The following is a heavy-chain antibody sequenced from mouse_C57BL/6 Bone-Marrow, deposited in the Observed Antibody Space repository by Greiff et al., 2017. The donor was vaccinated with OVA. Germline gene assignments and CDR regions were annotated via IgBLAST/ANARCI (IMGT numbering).Heavy chain of an antibody. Sequence: VMLVESGAELARPGASVKLSCKASGYTFTSYGISWVKQRTGQGLEWIGEIYPRSGNTYYNEKFKGKATLTADKSSSTAYMELRSLTSEDSAVYYCARITSTFDYWCQGTTLTVSS. CDR3: ARITSTFDY. J-gene: IGHJ2*01. V-gene: IGHV1-81*01. CDR2: IYPRSGNT. CDR1: GYTFTSYG. D-gene: IGHD1-1*01.